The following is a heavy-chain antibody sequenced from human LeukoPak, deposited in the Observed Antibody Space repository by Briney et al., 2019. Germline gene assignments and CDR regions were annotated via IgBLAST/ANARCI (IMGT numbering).Heavy chain of an antibody. D-gene: IGHD3-10*01. CDR2: IYYSGST. Sequence: SETLSLTCTVSGDSISNYYWSWIRQPPGKGLEWIGYIYYSGSTNYNPSLKSRVTISVDTSKNQFSLKLSSVTAADTAVYYCARHYRGSGSIYGMDVWGQGTTVTVSS. J-gene: IGHJ6*02. CDR1: GDSISNYY. CDR3: ARHYRGSGSIYGMDV. V-gene: IGHV4-59*01.